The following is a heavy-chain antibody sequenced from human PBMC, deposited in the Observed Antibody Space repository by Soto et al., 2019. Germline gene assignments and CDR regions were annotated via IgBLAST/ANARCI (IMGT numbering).Heavy chain of an antibody. CDR2: IRSKANSYAT. CDR1: GFTFSGSA. V-gene: IGHV3-73*01. D-gene: IGHD3-22*01. Sequence: PGGSLRLSCAASGFTFSGSAMHWVRQASGKGLEWVGRIRSKANSYATAYAASVKGRFTISRDDSKNTAYLQMNSLKTEDTAVYYCTRPSSDYDSSGYYFDYWGQGTLVTVSS. J-gene: IGHJ4*02. CDR3: TRPSSDYDSSGYYFDY.